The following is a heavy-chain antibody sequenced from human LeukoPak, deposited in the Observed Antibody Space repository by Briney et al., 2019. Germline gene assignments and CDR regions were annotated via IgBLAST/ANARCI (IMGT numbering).Heavy chain of an antibody. D-gene: IGHD2-2*01. J-gene: IGHJ6*03. CDR2: IHNSGST. CDR3: ARDISFYYYYMDV. Sequence: SETLSLTCTVSGGSISTYYWSWIRQPPGKGLEWIGYIHNSGSTNYNPSLKSRVTMSVDTSKNQFSLKLSSVTAADTAVYYCARDISFYYYYMDVCGKGTTVTVSS. V-gene: IGHV4-59*12. CDR1: GGSISTYY.